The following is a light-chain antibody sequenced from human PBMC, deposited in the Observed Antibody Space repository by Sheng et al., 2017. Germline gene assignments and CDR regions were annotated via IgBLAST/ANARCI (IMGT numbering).Light chain of an antibody. CDR1: QNINNF. V-gene: IGKV1-39*01. CDR3: QQTYSTVWA. CDR2: AAT. Sequence: DIQMTQSPSSLSASVGDRVTITCRASQNINNFLNWYQQKPGRAPNLLIYAATSLQSGVPSRFSGSGSGTDFTLIISSLQPEDFATYYCQQTYSTVWAFGQGTKV. J-gene: IGKJ1*01.